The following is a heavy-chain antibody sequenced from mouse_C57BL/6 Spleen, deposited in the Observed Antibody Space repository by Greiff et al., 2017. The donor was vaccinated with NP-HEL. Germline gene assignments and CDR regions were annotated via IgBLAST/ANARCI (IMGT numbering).Heavy chain of an antibody. CDR1: GYTFTSYW. Sequence: QVHVKQPGAELVMPGASVKLSCKASGYTFTSYWMHWVKQRPGQGLEWIGEIDPSDSYTNYNQKFKGKSTLTVDKSSSTAYMQLSSLTSEDSAVYYCARAAYDYDAAGFAYWGQGTLVTVSA. CDR3: ARAAYDYDAAGFAY. V-gene: IGHV1-69*01. CDR2: IDPSDSYT. D-gene: IGHD2-4*01. J-gene: IGHJ3*01.